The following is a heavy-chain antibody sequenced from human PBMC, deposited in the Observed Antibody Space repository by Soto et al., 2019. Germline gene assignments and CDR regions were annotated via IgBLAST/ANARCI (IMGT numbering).Heavy chain of an antibody. CDR1: GYSFTSYW. D-gene: IGHD3-3*01. V-gene: IGHV5-51*07. J-gene: IGHJ6*02. CDR2: IYPGDSDT. Sequence: PGESLKISCKGSGYSFTSYWIGWVHQMPGKGLEWMGIIYPGDSDTRYSPSFQGQVTISADKSISTAYLQWSSLKASDTAMYYCARHLDHSPTYYGMDVWGQGTTVTVSS. CDR3: ARHLDHSPTYYGMDV.